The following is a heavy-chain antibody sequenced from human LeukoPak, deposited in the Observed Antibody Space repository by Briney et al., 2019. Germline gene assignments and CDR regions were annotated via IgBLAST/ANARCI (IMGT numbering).Heavy chain of an antibody. CDR2: MNPNSGNT. CDR3: ARATGSGSPRGVSYYYYGMDV. D-gene: IGHD3-10*01. J-gene: IGHJ6*02. CDR1: EHTFSNYD. Sequence: GAPVKVSCKASEHTFSNYDINWVRQAAGQGLEWVGWMNPNSGNTGYAQKFQGRVTMARNTSIRTAYMELSSLTSEDTAVYYCARATGSGSPRGVSYYYYGMDVWGQGTTVTVSS. V-gene: IGHV1-8*01.